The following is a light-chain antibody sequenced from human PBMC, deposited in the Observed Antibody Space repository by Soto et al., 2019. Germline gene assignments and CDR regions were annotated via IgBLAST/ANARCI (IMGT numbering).Light chain of an antibody. V-gene: IGKV1-39*01. CDR2: AAS. J-gene: IGKJ5*01. CDR3: QQYDNWPPFT. CDR1: QSISRY. Sequence: DIQMTQSPSSLSASVGDRVTITCRASQSISRYLNWYQQRPGKAPKFLIYAASTLQRGVPSRFSGSGFGTEFTLTISSLQSEDFAVYYCQQYDNWPPFTFGQGTRLEIK.